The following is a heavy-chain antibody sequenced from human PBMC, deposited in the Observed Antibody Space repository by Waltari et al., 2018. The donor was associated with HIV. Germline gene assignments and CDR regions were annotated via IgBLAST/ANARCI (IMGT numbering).Heavy chain of an antibody. CDR3: AREGPTIYYYGSLSFDY. V-gene: IGHV4-61*02. Sequence: QVQLQESGPGLVKPSQTLSLTCTVSGGSISSGSYYWSWIRQPPGKGLEWIGRIYTSGSTNYNPSLKSRVTISVDTSKNQFSLKLSSVTAADTAVYYCAREGPTIYYYGSLSFDYWGQGTLVTVSS. CDR1: GGSISSGSYY. CDR2: IYTSGST. J-gene: IGHJ4*02. D-gene: IGHD3-10*01.